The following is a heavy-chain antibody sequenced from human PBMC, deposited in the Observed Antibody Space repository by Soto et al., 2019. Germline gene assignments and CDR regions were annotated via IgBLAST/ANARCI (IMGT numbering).Heavy chain of an antibody. V-gene: IGHV4-30-2*01. Sequence: SETLSLTCAVSGGSISSGGYSWSWIRQPPGKGLEWIGYIYHSGTTYYNPSLKSRVTISVDRSKNQFSLKLSSVTAADTAVYYCARAHYGDYAYGMDVRGQGTTVTVS. CDR2: IYHSGTT. D-gene: IGHD4-17*01. CDR3: ARAHYGDYAYGMDV. CDR1: GGSISSGGYS. J-gene: IGHJ6*02.